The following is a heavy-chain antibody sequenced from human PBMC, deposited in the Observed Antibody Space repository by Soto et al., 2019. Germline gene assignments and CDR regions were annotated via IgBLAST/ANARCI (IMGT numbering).Heavy chain of an antibody. Sequence: GGSLRLSCAASGFTFSSYAMSWVRQAPEKGLEWVSGISGSGDSTYYADSVKGRFTISRDNSKNTLYLQMNSLRAEDTAVYYCAKGVPGIAVAGTGYFQHWGQGTLVTV. J-gene: IGHJ1*01. D-gene: IGHD6-19*01. CDR1: GFTFSSYA. V-gene: IGHV3-23*01. CDR3: AKGVPGIAVAGTGYFQH. CDR2: ISGSGDST.